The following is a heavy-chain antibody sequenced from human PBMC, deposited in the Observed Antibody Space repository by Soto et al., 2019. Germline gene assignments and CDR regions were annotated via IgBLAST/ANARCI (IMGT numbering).Heavy chain of an antibody. J-gene: IGHJ3*02. CDR1: GGSISSGGYS. D-gene: IGHD3-10*01. V-gene: IGHV4-30-2*01. CDR2: IYHSGST. Sequence: TSETLSLTCAVSGGSISSGGYSWSWIRQPPGKGLEWIGYIYHSGSTYYNPSLKSRVTISVDRSKNQFSLKLSSVTAADTAVYYCARARGSGGYAFDIWGQGTMVTVSS. CDR3: ARARGSGGYAFDI.